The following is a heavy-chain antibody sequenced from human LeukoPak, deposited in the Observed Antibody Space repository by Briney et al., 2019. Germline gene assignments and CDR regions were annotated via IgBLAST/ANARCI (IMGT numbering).Heavy chain of an antibody. CDR2: IYYSGST. D-gene: IGHD2-15*01. V-gene: IGHV4-31*03. J-gene: IGHJ4*02. CDR3: ARDLGGGSFDF. CDR1: GGSISNGVYY. Sequence: SETLSLTCTVSGGSISNGVYYWSWIRQHPGKGLEWIGYIYYSGSTYYSPSLKSRLTMSVDTPKNQFSLKLSSVTAADTAVYYCARDLGGGSFDFWGQGTLVTVSS.